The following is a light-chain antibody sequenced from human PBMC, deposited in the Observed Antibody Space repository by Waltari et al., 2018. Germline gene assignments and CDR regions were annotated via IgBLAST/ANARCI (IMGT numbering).Light chain of an antibody. CDR3: QQAASFPLT. CDR2: AAS. CDR1: QRISSY. V-gene: IGKV1-39*01. J-gene: IGKJ4*01. Sequence: DIQMTQSPSSLSASVGDRVTITCRASQRISSYLNWYQQKPGKAPKLLIYAASSLQSGVPSRFSGSGSGTDFTLTISSLQPEDFATYYCQQAASFPLTFGGGTKVEIK.